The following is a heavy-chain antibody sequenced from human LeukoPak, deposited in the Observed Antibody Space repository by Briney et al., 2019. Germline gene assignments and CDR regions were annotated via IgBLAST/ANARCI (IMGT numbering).Heavy chain of an antibody. CDR1: GFTFSTYA. V-gene: IGHV3-64D*06. CDR2: ISSNGDST. Sequence: GGSLRLSCAASGFTFSTYAILWVRQAPGKGLEYVSAISSNGDSTFYADSVKGRFTISRDNSKNTLSLQMSSLRVEDTAVYYCVKAASGYGNFDSWGQGTLVTVSS. J-gene: IGHJ4*02. D-gene: IGHD5-12*01. CDR3: VKAASGYGNFDS.